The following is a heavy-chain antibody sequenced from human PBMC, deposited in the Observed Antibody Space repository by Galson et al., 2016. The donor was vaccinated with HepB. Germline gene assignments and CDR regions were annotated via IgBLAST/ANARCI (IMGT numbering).Heavy chain of an antibody. CDR2: VSHSSTYV. V-gene: IGHV3-21*01. J-gene: IGHJ2*01. Sequence: SLRLSCAASGFTFDNYTMNWLRRAPGKGLEWVSSVSHSSTYVYYADSVQGRFTISRDNAKNSLYLEMNNLGVEDTAVFYCARSLGWYFDVWGRGTLVAVSS. D-gene: IGHD6-6*01. CDR3: ARSLGWYFDV. CDR1: GFTFDNYT.